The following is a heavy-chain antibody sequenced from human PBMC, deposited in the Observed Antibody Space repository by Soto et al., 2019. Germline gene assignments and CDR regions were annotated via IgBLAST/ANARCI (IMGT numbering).Heavy chain of an antibody. CDR3: ARSHSGDDFGSRKYFDD. Sequence: PSETLSLTCSVSGASVSSGTYCWSWIRQPPGKGLEWIGVIYYEGSTNYDPSLKSRVTFSIDTSKNHFSLTLTSVTAADTAVYYCARSHSGDDFGSRKYFDDWGQGSLVTVS. CDR2: IYYEGST. V-gene: IGHV4-61*03. D-gene: IGHD5-12*01. J-gene: IGHJ4*02. CDR1: GASVSSGTYC.